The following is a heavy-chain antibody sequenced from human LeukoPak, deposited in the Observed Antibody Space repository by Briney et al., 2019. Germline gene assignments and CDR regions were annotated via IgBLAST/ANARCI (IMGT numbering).Heavy chain of an antibody. V-gene: IGHV3-53*01. Sequence: GGSLRLSCAVSGFTVSTNYMSWVRQAPGKGLEWVSILYSGGDIYYSDSVKGRFTISRDNSRNTLYLQMKSLRVEDSAVYYCARDRAPPTSWYFDLWGPGTLVTVSS. J-gene: IGHJ2*01. CDR2: LYSGGDI. CDR1: GFTVSTNY. D-gene: IGHD3-10*01. CDR3: ARDRAPPTSWYFDL.